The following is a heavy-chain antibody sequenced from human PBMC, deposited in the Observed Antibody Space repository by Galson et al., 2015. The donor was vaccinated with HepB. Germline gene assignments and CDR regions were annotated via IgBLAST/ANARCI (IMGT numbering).Heavy chain of an antibody. Sequence: SPRLSCAVSGLTVSESDGSWVRQARGKGLEWLSVIYSGGHAFYAEPVQGRFTISRDTSKNTVYLQMRSLRAEDTAVYYCASPFCIGGNCYPLWYWGQGTLVTVSS. V-gene: IGHV3-53*01. CDR2: IYSGGHA. J-gene: IGHJ4*02. D-gene: IGHD2-15*01. CDR3: ASPFCIGGNCYPLWY. CDR1: GLTVSESD.